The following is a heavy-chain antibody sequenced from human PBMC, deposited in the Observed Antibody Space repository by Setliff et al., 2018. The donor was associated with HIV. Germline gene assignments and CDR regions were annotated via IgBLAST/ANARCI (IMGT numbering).Heavy chain of an antibody. Sequence: ASVKVSCKASGYTFSDYGISWVRQTPGRGLEWMAWINVGNGNTKTARKFRGRVALTTDTSTSTAHMELRNLRSDDTAVYYCARDSGMAVVGTWRRLDPWGQGTLVTVSS. CDR3: ARDSGMAVVGTWRRLDP. D-gene: IGHD6-19*01. CDR2: INVGNGNT. J-gene: IGHJ5*02. V-gene: IGHV1-18*01. CDR1: GYTFSDYG.